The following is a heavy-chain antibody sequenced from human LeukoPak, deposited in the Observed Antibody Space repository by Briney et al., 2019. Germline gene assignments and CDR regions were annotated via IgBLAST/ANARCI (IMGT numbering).Heavy chain of an antibody. CDR3: ARERGDIVAF. Sequence: SETLSLTCAVYGGSFSGYYWSWIRQPPRKGLEWIGEINHSGSTNYNPSLKSRVTISVDTSKNQFSLKLSSVTAADTAVYYCARERGDIVAFWGQGTTVTVSS. CDR1: GGSFSGYY. V-gene: IGHV4-34*01. J-gene: IGHJ6*02. CDR2: INHSGST. D-gene: IGHD2-15*01.